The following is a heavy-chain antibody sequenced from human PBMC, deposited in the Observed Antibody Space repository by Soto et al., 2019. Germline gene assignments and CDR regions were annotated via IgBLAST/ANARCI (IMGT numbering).Heavy chain of an antibody. CDR3: ARGELLWFGELSITYNWFDP. J-gene: IGHJ5*02. CDR2: INHSGST. D-gene: IGHD3-10*01. Sequence: SETLSLTCAVYGGSFSGYYWSWIRQPPGKGREWVGEINHSGSTNYNPSLKSGVTISVDTSKNQFSLKLSSVTAADTAVYYCARGELLWFGELSITYNWFDPWGQGTLVTVSS. V-gene: IGHV4-34*01. CDR1: GGSFSGYY.